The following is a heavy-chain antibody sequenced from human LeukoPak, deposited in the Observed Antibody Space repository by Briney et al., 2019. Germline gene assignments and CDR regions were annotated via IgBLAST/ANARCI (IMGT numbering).Heavy chain of an antibody. CDR1: GYTFTSYA. CDR2: INTNTGNP. D-gene: IGHD3-22*01. Sequence: ASVKVSCKASGYTFTSYAMNWVRQAPGQGLEWMGWINTNTGNPTYAQGFTGRFVFSLDTSVSTAYLQISSLKAEDTAVYYCARADDSSGYFYYYYYYYMDVWGKGTTVTVSS. CDR3: ARADDSSGYFYYYYYYYMDV. J-gene: IGHJ6*03. V-gene: IGHV7-4-1*02.